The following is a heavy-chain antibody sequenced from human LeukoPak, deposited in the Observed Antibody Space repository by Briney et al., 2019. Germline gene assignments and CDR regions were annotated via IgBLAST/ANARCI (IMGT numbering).Heavy chain of an antibody. J-gene: IGHJ4*02. D-gene: IGHD1-26*01. CDR3: ARGAVVGATTKYYFDY. CDR2: INHSGST. Sequence: SETLSLTCAVSGGSFSGYYWTWIRQPPGKGLEWIGEINHSGSTNNNPFLKSRVTISVDTSKNQFSLKLSSVTAADTAVYYCARGAVVGATTKYYFDYWGQGTPVTVSS. CDR1: GGSFSGYY. V-gene: IGHV4-34*01.